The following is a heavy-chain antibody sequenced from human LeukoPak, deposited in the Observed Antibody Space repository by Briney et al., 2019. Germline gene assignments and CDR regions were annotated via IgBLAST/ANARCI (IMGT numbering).Heavy chain of an antibody. Sequence: PGRSLRLSCAASGFIFSSYGMHWVRQAPGKGLEWVAVIWYDGSNKYYADSVKGRFTISRDNSKNTLYLQMNSLRAEDTAVYYCARAKQKRDSTFDYWGQGTLVTVSS. CDR1: GFIFSSYG. CDR3: ARAKQKRDSTFDY. V-gene: IGHV3-33*08. CDR2: IWYDGSNK. J-gene: IGHJ4*02. D-gene: IGHD1-1*01.